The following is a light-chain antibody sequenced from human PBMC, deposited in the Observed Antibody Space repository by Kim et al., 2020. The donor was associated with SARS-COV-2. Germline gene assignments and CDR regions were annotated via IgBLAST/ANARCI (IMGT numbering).Light chain of an antibody. Sequence: SYELTHPPSVSVAPGQTARITCGGKDAETKSVHWYQQKPDQAPILVIYYDTARSSGISERVSGSNSGNSATLIISRSVAGDEADYYCQVWDSTGHPRVFGGRTKLTVL. V-gene: IGLV3-21*04. CDR2: YDT. CDR3: QVWDSTGHPRV. CDR1: DAETKS. J-gene: IGLJ2*01.